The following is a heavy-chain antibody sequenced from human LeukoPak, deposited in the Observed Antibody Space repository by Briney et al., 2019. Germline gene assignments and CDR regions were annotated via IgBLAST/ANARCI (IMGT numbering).Heavy chain of an antibody. J-gene: IGHJ4*02. CDR2: MNPNSGNT. CDR3: ARQPRYCSGGSCYSSDFDY. Sequence: GASVKVSCKASGYTFTSYDINWVRQATGQGLEWMGWMNPNSGNTGYAQKFQGRVTMTRNTSISTAYMELSSLRSEDTAVYYCARQPRYCSGGSCYSSDFDYWGQGTLVTVSS. D-gene: IGHD2-15*01. V-gene: IGHV1-8*01. CDR1: GYTFTSYD.